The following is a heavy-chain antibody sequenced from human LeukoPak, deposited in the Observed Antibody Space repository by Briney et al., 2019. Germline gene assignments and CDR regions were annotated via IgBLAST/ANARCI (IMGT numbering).Heavy chain of an antibody. CDR1: GGSISSSSYY. D-gene: IGHD3-22*01. J-gene: IGHJ3*02. Sequence: SETLSLTCTVSGGSISSSSYYRGWIRQPPGKGLEWIGSIYSSGSTYYNPSLKSRVTISVDTSKNQFSLKLSSVTAADTAVYYCARHDSSGLPVRIRAFDIWGQGTMVTVSS. CDR3: ARHDSSGLPVRIRAFDI. CDR2: IYSSGST. V-gene: IGHV4-39*01.